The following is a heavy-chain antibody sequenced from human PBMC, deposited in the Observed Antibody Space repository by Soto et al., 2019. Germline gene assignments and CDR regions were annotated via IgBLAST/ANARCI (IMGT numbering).Heavy chain of an antibody. CDR3: ARDQGSSDFDY. D-gene: IGHD6-13*01. CDR1: GGSISSGGYS. CDR2: IYHSGST. V-gene: IGHV4-30-2*01. Sequence: SETLSLTCAVSGGSISSGGYSWSWIRQPPGKGLEWIGYIYHSGSTYYNPSLKSRVTISVDRSKNQFSLKLSSVTAADTAVYYCARDQGSSDFDYWGQGTLVTVSS. J-gene: IGHJ4*02.